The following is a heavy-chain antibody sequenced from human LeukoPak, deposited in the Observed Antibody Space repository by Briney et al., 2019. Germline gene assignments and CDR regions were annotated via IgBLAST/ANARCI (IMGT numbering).Heavy chain of an antibody. D-gene: IGHD2-2*01. CDR2: IYYSGST. CDR3: ASSTSEGAYYYYMDV. Sequence: SETLSLTCTVSGGSISSSSYYWGWIRQPPGKGLEWIGSIYYSGSTYYNPSLKSRVTISVDTSKNQFSLKLSSVTAADTAVYYCASSTSEGAYYYYMDVWGKGTTVTVSS. CDR1: GGSISSSSYY. J-gene: IGHJ6*03. V-gene: IGHV4-39*07.